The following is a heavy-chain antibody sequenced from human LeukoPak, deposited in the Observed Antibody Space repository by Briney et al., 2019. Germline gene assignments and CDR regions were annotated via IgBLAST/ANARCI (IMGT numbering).Heavy chain of an antibody. CDR1: GFTFSSYG. D-gene: IGHD3-10*01. Sequence: PGGSLRLSCAASGFTFSSYGMHWVRQAPGKGLEWVAVISYDGSNKYYADSVKGRFTISRDNSKNTLYLQMNSLRAEDTAVYYCAKEREVRARLAFDIWGQGAMVTVSS. CDR3: AKEREVRARLAFDI. CDR2: ISYDGSNK. V-gene: IGHV3-30*18. J-gene: IGHJ3*02.